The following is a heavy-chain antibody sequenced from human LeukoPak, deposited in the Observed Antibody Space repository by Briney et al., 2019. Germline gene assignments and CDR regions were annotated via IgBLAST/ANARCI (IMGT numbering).Heavy chain of an antibody. CDR2: IYTSGST. CDR1: GGSITNYY. CDR3: ARGCSSTSCWLRMDV. J-gene: IGHJ6*02. Sequence: SETLSLTCTVSGGSITNYYWSWIRQPAGKGLEWIGRIYTSGSTSYNPSLKSRVTMSIDTSKNQFSPKVSSVTAADTAVYYCARGCSSTSCWLRMDVWGQGTTVTVSS. V-gene: IGHV4-4*07. D-gene: IGHD2-2*01.